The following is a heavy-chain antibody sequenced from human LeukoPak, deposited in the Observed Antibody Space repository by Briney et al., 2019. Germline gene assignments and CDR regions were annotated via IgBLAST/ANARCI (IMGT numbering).Heavy chain of an antibody. CDR2: ISSSSSTI. Sequence: GGSLRLSCAAAGFTFSSYGMTWVRQAPGKGLEWVSYISSSSSTIYYAESVKGRFTISRDNAKNSLYLKLNSLRAEDTAVYYCARSLVVGATYPYHWGQGTLVTVSS. CDR3: ARSLVVGATYPYH. J-gene: IGHJ5*02. CDR1: GFTFSSYG. V-gene: IGHV3-48*01. D-gene: IGHD1-26*01.